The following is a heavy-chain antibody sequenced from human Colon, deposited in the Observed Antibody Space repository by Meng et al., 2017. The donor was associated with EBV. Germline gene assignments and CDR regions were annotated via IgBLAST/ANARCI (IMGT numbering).Heavy chain of an antibody. CDR3: TRDGPNYGNYINFDY. Sequence: QVQLVQSGAEVKKPXVSVKVSCXASGYMFTSHGVSWVRQAPGQGLEWMAWVSAYNGNTNYAKQFQGRVTVTADTATSTAYMELRSLTSDDTAVYYCTRDGPNYGNYINFDYWGQGTLVTVSS. CDR1: GYMFTSHG. CDR2: VSAYNGNT. V-gene: IGHV1-18*01. D-gene: IGHD4-11*01. J-gene: IGHJ4*02.